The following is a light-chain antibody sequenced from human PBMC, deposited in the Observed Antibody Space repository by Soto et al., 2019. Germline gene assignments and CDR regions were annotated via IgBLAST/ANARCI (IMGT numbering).Light chain of an antibody. Sequence: EIVMTQSPATLSVSPGERATLSCRASQSVSSNLAWYQQKPGQAPRLLIYGASTRANGIPARFSGSGSGTNFTLTISSLQSEDFAVYYWQQYNNWPPITFGQGTKLEIK. CDR2: GAS. CDR1: QSVSSN. J-gene: IGKJ2*01. V-gene: IGKV3-15*01. CDR3: QQYNNWPPIT.